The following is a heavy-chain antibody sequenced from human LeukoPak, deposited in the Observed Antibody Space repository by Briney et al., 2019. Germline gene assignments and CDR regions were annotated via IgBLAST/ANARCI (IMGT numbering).Heavy chain of an antibody. CDR3: ARVDTAMVIDY. CDR1: GYTFSSYG. V-gene: IGHV1-18*01. Sequence: ASVKVSCKASGYTFSSYGFSWVRQAPGQGLEWMGWISAYNGNTNYAQKLQGRVTLTTDTSTSTAYMELSSLRSEDTAVYYCARVDTAMVIDYWGQGTLVTVSS. J-gene: IGHJ4*02. D-gene: IGHD5-18*01. CDR2: ISAYNGNT.